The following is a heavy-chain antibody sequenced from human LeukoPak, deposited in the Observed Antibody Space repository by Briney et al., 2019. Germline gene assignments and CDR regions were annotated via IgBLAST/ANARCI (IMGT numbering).Heavy chain of an antibody. CDR3: ARGGRMYSSLDY. D-gene: IGHD6-19*01. V-gene: IGHV4-34*01. CDR2: INHSGST. CDR1: GGSFSGYY. J-gene: IGHJ4*02. Sequence: SETLSLTCAVYGGSFSGYYWSWIRQPPGKGLEWIGEINHSGSTNYNPSLKSRVTISVDTSKNQFSLKLSSVTAAGTAVYYCARGGRMYSSLDYWGQGTLVTVSS.